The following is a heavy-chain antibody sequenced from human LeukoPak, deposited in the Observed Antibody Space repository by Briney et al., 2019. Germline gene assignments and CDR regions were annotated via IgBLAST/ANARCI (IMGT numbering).Heavy chain of an antibody. CDR2: IYYSGST. D-gene: IGHD6-19*01. Sequence: SETLSLTCTVSGGSISSYYWSWIRQPPGKGLEWIGYIYYSGSTNYNPSLKSRVTISVDTSKNQFSPKLSSVTAADTAVYYCAREAAVAGTVDYWGQGTLVTVSS. J-gene: IGHJ4*02. CDR1: GGSISSYY. V-gene: IGHV4-59*01. CDR3: AREAAVAGTVDY.